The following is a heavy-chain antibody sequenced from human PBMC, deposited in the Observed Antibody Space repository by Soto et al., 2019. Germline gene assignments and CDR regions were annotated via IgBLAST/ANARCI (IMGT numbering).Heavy chain of an antibody. Sequence: QVQLQESGPGLVKPSETLSLTCTVSGGSISSYYWSWIRQPPGKGLEWIGFIFYSGSTSYNPSLKIRVTISIDTSEYQVSLKLNSVTAADTAVYYCASMIGDPVLSFDSWGQGTLVAVSS. D-gene: IGHD3-10*02. CDR1: GGSISSYY. J-gene: IGHJ5*01. V-gene: IGHV4-59*01. CDR3: ASMIGDPVLSFDS. CDR2: IFYSGST.